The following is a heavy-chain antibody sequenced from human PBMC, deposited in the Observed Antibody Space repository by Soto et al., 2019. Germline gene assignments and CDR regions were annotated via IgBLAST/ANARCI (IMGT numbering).Heavy chain of an antibody. CDR1: GYTFTSYY. CDR3: ARTGYSSGWYGNNAFDI. J-gene: IGHJ3*02. Sequence: QVQLVQSGAEVKKPGASVKVSCKASGYTFTSYYMHWVRQAPGQGLEWMGIINPSGGSTSYAQKFQGRVSMTRDTSTSTVYMELSSLRSEDTAVYYCARTGYSSGWYGNNAFDIWGQGTMVTVSS. D-gene: IGHD6-19*01. CDR2: INPSGGST. V-gene: IGHV1-46*01.